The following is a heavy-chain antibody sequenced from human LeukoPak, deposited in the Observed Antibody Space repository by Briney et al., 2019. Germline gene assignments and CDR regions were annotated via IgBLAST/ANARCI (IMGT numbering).Heavy chain of an antibody. V-gene: IGHV4-34*01. CDR1: GGSFSGYY. CDR3: ARLGAFDI. J-gene: IGHJ3*02. D-gene: IGHD6-19*01. CDR2: INHSGST. Sequence: SETLSLTCAVYGGSFSGYYWSWIRQPPGKGLEWIGEINHSGSTNYNPSLKSRVTISVDTSKNQFSLKLSSVTAADTAVYYCARLGAFDIWGQGTMVTVSS.